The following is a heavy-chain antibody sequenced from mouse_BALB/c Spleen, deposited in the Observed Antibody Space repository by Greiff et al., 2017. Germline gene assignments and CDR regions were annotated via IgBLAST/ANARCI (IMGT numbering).Heavy chain of an antibody. V-gene: IGHV1-37*01. CDR1: GYSFTGYF. CDR2: INPYNGDT. D-gene: IGHD2-1*01. Sequence: EVKLVESGPELVKPGASVKISCKASGYSFTGYFMNWVKQSHGKSLEWIGRINPYNGDTFYNQKFKGKATLTVDKSSSTAHMELLSLTSEDSAVYYCGRGDGNYGYFDYWGQGTTLTVSS. CDR3: GRGDGNYGYFDY. J-gene: IGHJ2*01.